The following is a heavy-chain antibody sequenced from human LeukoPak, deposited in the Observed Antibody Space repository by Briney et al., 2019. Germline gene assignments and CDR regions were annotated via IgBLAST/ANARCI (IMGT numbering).Heavy chain of an antibody. CDR3: ANFFGGY. CDR1: GFTFSSSW. V-gene: IGHV3-74*01. D-gene: IGHD3-16*01. CDR2: INNDGSST. Sequence: GGSLRLSCAASGFTFSSSWMHWVPHVPGKGLVWVSRINNDGSSTIYADSVKGRFTISRDNAKNTLYLQMNSLRAEDTAVYYCANFFGGYWGQGTLVTVSS. J-gene: IGHJ4*02.